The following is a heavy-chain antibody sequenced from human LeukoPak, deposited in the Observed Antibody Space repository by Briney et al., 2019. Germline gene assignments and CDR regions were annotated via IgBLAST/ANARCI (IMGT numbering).Heavy chain of an antibody. CDR3: ARDTRIEWLRFLDY. CDR1: GGSISSGDYY. D-gene: IGHD5-12*01. V-gene: IGHV4-30-4*01. CDR2: IYYSGST. J-gene: IGHJ4*02. Sequence: SQTLSLTCTVSGGSISSGDYYWSWIRQPPGKGLEWIGYIYYSGSTYYNPSLKSRVTISVDTSKNQFSLKLSSVTAADTAVYYCARDTRIEWLRFLDYWGQGILVTVSS.